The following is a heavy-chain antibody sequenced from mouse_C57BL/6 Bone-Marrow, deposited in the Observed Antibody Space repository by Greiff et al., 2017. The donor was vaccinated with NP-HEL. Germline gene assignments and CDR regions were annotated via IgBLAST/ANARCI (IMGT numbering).Heavy chain of an antibody. CDR3: ARDGYDGFDY. Sequence: EVQGVESGGGLVQPGGSLKLSCAASGFTFSDYYMYWVRQTPEKRLEWVAYISNGGGSTYYPDTVKGRFTISRDNAKNTLYLQMSRLKSEDTAMYYCARDGYDGFDYWGQGTTLTVSS. CDR1: GFTFSDYY. J-gene: IGHJ2*01. CDR2: ISNGGGST. V-gene: IGHV5-12*01. D-gene: IGHD2-2*01.